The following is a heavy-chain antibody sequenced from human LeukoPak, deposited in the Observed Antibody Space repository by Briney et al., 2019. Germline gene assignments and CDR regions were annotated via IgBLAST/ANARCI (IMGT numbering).Heavy chain of an antibody. CDR2: ISGSGADT. J-gene: IGHJ4*02. Sequence: PGGSLRLSCAASGFTFSSYAMSWVRQAPGKGLEWVSTISGSGADTYYADSVTGRFTISRDNSKDTLYLQMSSLRAEDRAVYYCAKEMRDGYNGYWGQGTLVTVSS. V-gene: IGHV3-23*01. CDR1: GFTFSSYA. CDR3: AKEMRDGYNGY. D-gene: IGHD5-24*01.